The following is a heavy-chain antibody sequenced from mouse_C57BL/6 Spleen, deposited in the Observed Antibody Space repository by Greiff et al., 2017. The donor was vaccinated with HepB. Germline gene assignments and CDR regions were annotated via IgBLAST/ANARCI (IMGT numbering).Heavy chain of an antibody. Sequence: EVQLQQSGPELVKPGASVKMSCKASGYTFTDYNMHWVKQSHGKSLEWIGYINPNNGGTSYNQKFKGKATLTVNKSSSTAYMELRSLTSEDSAVYYCARQYYGSSYGFFYYCDYWGQGTTLTVSS. CDR1: GYTFTDYN. D-gene: IGHD1-1*01. V-gene: IGHV1-22*01. CDR3: ARQYYGSSYGFFYYCDY. J-gene: IGHJ2*01. CDR2: INPNNGGT.